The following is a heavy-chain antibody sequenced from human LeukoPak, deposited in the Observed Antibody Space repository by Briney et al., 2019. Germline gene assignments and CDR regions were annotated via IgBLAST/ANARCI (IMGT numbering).Heavy chain of an antibody. Sequence: SETLSLTCAVYGGSFSGYYWSWIRQPPGKGLEWIGEINHSGSTYYNPSLKSRVTISVDTSKNQFSLKLSSVTAADTAVYYCASGTYCTNGVCYAFFDYWGQGTLVTVSS. J-gene: IGHJ4*02. CDR2: INHSGST. CDR1: GGSFSGYY. CDR3: ASGTYCTNGVCYAFFDY. V-gene: IGHV4-34*01. D-gene: IGHD2-8*01.